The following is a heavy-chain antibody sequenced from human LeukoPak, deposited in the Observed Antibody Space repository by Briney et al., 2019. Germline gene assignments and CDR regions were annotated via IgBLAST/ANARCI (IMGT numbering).Heavy chain of an antibody. CDR3: ARHSGSYYFFDY. V-gene: IGHV4-61*08. J-gene: IGHJ4*02. D-gene: IGHD1-26*01. Sequence: SETLSLTCAVSGGSISSGGYSWSWIRQPPGKGLEWIGYIYYSGSTNYNPSLKSRVTISVDTSKNQFSLKLSSVTAADTAVYYCARHSGSYYFFDYWGQGTLVTVSS. CDR2: IYYSGST. CDR1: GGSISSGGYS.